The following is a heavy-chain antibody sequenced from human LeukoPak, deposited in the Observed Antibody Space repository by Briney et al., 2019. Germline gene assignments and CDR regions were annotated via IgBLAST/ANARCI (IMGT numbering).Heavy chain of an antibody. Sequence: PGGSLRLSCAASEFTFGDYWMHWVRQVPGKGLVWVSHINTDGSSPTYGDSAKGRFTASRDNAKNTLFLQMNRLRVEDTAVYYCARGTAATAGIDYWGQGTLVTVSS. D-gene: IGHD6-13*01. CDR1: EFTFGDYW. V-gene: IGHV3-74*01. CDR2: INTDGSSP. CDR3: ARGTAATAGIDY. J-gene: IGHJ4*02.